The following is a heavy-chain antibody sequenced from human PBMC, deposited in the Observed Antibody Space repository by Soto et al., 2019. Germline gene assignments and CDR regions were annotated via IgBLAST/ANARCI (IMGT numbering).Heavy chain of an antibody. CDR3: AKDQYQLIRRCYGLDV. CDR2: ISYDGSNK. D-gene: IGHD2-2*01. V-gene: IGHV3-30*18. Sequence: QVQLVESGGGMVQPGRSLRLSCAASGFTFSNYVMHWVRQAPGKGLEWVAVISYDGSNKYYADSVRGRFTISRDNSKNTLFLQMNSLRPEDTAVYYCAKDQYQLIRRCYGLDVWGQGTTVTVSS. J-gene: IGHJ6*02. CDR1: GFTFSNYV.